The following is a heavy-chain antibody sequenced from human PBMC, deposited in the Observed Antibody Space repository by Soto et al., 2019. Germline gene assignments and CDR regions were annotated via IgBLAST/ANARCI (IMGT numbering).Heavy chain of an antibody. D-gene: IGHD6-19*01. CDR3: AKSGWYGRRSNY. CDR2: IYSGGST. CDR1: GFTVSSNY. V-gene: IGHV3-53*01. J-gene: IGHJ4*02. Sequence: EVQLVESGGGLIQPGGSLRLSCAASGFTVSSNYMSWVRQAPGKGLEWVSVIYSGGSTYYADSVKCRFTISRDNSKNTLYVQMNSPRAEDTAVYYCAKSGWYGRRSNYSGQGTMATVYS.